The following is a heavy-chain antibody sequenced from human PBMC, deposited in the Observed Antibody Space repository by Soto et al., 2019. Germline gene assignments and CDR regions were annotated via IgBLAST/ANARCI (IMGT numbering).Heavy chain of an antibody. J-gene: IGHJ4*02. CDR1: GGTFSSYA. D-gene: IGHD5-18*01. CDR2: IIPIFGTA. Sequence: QVQLVQSGAEVKKPGSSVKVSCKASGGTFSSYAISWVRQAPGQVLEWMGGIIPIFGTANYAQKFQGRVTITADESPSTAYMELSSLRYEDTAVYYCARAAPVDTAMVIGFDYWGQGTLVTVSS. V-gene: IGHV1-69*12. CDR3: ARAAPVDTAMVIGFDY.